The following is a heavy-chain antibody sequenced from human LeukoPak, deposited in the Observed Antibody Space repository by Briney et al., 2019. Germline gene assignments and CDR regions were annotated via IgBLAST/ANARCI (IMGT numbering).Heavy chain of an antibody. CDR2: IRYNGSNK. CDR3: ARDRVSSSWKYGWFDP. D-gene: IGHD6-13*01. J-gene: IGHJ5*02. CDR1: GFTFSSYG. V-gene: IGHV3-30*02. Sequence: GGSLRLSCAASGFTFSSYGMHWVRQAPGKGLEWVAFIRYNGSNKYYADSVKGRFTISRDNSKNTLYLQMNSLRAEDTAVYYCARDRVSSSWKYGWFDPWGQGTLVTVSS.